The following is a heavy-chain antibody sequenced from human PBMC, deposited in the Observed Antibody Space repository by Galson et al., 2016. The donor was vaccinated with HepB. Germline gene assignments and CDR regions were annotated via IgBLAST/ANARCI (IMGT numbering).Heavy chain of an antibody. CDR2: IYYSRTT. D-gene: IGHD1-1*01. Sequence: TLSLTCDVSGGSISSGGYYWSWIRQLPGNGLEWIGYIYYSRTTYYNPSLRRRLSISADTSKNQFSLELSSVTAADTAVYFCARLTSTGTFDAFDVWGQGTMVTVSS. J-gene: IGHJ3*01. CDR3: ARLTSTGTFDAFDV. V-gene: IGHV4-31*11. CDR1: GGSISSGGYY.